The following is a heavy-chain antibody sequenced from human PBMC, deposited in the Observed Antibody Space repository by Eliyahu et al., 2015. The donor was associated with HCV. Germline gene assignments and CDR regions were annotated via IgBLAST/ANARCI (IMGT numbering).Heavy chain of an antibody. CDR2: ISGSGDDT. CDR3: AKDPYGYKGYFDY. CDR1: GFVFNKHA. Sequence: EVQLLESGGGLVQPGGSLRLSCAASGFVFNKHAVXWVRQAAGKGLEWVXAISGSGDDTYYADSVKGRIAISRDNSKSTVFLQMNSLRAEDTAVYYCAKDPYGYKGYFDYWGPGTLVTVSS. J-gene: IGHJ4*02. V-gene: IGHV3-23*01. D-gene: IGHD5-24*01.